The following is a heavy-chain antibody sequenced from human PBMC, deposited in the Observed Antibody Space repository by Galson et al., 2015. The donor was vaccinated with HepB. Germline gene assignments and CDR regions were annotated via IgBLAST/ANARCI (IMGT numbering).Heavy chain of an antibody. CDR1: GFTFDDYA. V-gene: IGHV3-9*01. D-gene: IGHD3-10*01. J-gene: IGHJ5*02. CDR2: ISWNSGSI. Sequence: SLRLSCAASGFTFDDYAMHWVRQAPGKGLEWVSGISWNSGSIGYADSVKGRFTISRDNAKNSLYLQMNSLRAEDTALYYCAKDPSYYGSGSYISWGQGTLVTVSS. CDR3: AKDPSYYGSGSYIS.